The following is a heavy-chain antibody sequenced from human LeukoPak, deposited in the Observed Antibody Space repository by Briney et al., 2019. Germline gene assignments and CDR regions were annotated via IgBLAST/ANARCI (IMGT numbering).Heavy chain of an antibody. J-gene: IGHJ4*02. Sequence: SQTLSLTCAISGDSVSSNSATWNWIRQSPSRSLEWLGRTYYRSKWYNDSAVSVKSRIIINADTSKNQFSLQLNSVTPEDTAAYYCARGNPRYFDYWGQGTLVTVSS. CDR2: TYYRSKWYN. V-gene: IGHV6-1*01. CDR1: GDSVSSNSAT. CDR3: ARGNPRYFDY.